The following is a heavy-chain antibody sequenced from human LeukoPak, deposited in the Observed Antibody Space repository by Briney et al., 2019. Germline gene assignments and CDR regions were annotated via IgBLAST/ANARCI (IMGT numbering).Heavy chain of an antibody. CDR1: GDSISSYY. V-gene: IGHV4-34*01. CDR3: ARYYYDGSGYYPVADY. J-gene: IGHJ4*02. Sequence: SETLSLTCSVSGDSISSYYWSWIRQTPGKGLEWIGEINHSGGTNYSPSLKSRVTISVDTSKNQFSLKLTSVTAADTAVYYCARYYYDGSGYYPVADYWGQGTLVTVSP. D-gene: IGHD3-22*01. CDR2: INHSGGT.